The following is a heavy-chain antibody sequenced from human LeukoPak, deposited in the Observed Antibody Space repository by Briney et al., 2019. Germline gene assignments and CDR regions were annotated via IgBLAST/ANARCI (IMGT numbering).Heavy chain of an antibody. CDR3: TRGGSNFDY. Sequence: SETLSLTCTVSGGSISSYYWSWVRQPPEKGLEWIGYIYYSGSTNYNPSLKSRVTISVDTSKNQFSLQLTSLTAADPAVYFCTRGGSNFDYWGQGTLVTVSS. J-gene: IGHJ4*02. D-gene: IGHD3-10*01. CDR1: GGSISSYY. CDR2: IYYSGST. V-gene: IGHV4-59*01.